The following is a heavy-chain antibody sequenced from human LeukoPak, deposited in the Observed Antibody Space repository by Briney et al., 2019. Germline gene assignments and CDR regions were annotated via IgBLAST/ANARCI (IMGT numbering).Heavy chain of an antibody. CDR2: INWDGGST. CDR1: GFTFDDYG. Sequence: GGSLRLSCAASGFTFDDYGMSWVRQAPGKGLEWVSGINWDGGSTGYAGSVKGRFTISRDNARNSLYLQMNSLTAEDTALYYCAGGTYHNWFDLWGQGTLVTVSS. J-gene: IGHJ5*02. CDR3: AGGTYHNWFDL. D-gene: IGHD3-16*01. V-gene: IGHV3-20*04.